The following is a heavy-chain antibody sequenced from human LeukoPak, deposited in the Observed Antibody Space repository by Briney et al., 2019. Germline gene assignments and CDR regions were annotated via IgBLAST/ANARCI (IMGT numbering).Heavy chain of an antibody. CDR3: AGLDYDFWSGYHYEDWFDP. J-gene: IGHJ5*02. Sequence: ASVKVSCKASGYTFTSYGISWVRQAPGQGLEWMGWINPNSGGTNYAQKFQGRVTMTRDTSISTAYMELSRLRSDDTAVYYCAGLDYDFWSGYHYEDWFDPWGQGTLVTVSS. CDR2: INPNSGGT. V-gene: IGHV1-2*02. CDR1: GYTFTSYG. D-gene: IGHD3-3*01.